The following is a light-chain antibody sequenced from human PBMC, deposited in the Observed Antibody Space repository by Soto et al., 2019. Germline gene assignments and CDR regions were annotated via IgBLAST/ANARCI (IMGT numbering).Light chain of an antibody. CDR1: SSDVGGYNY. CDR2: DVS. CDR3: SSYTSSSTLYV. J-gene: IGLJ1*01. V-gene: IGLV2-14*03. Sequence: QSVLTQPASVSGSPGQSITISCTGTSSDVGGYNYVSWYQQHPGKAPKLMIYDVSHRPSGVSNRFSGSKSGNTASLTISGLQAEDEADYYCSSYTSSSTLYVFGTGIKLTVL.